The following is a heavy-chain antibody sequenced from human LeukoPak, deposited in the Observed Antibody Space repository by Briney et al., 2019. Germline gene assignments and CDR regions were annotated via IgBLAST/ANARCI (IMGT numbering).Heavy chain of an antibody. D-gene: IGHD1-26*01. J-gene: IGHJ3*02. CDR1: GGSTSSYY. V-gene: IGHV4-4*09. CDR2: ISTSGST. CDR3: ARLWRSSGSPTAFDI. Sequence: WETLSLTCNVSGGSTSSYYWSWIRQPPGKGLDWIGYISTSGSTNYNPSLKSRVTISVDTSKNQFSLKLSSVTVADTAVYYCARLWRSSGSPTAFDIWGQRTMVTVSS.